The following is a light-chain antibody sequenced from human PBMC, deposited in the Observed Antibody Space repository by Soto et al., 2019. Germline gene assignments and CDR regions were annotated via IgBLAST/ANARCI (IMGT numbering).Light chain of an antibody. Sequence: EVVMTQSPATLSVSPGERATLSCRASQTVSSNLAWYQQKPGQSPRLLIYGTSTRATGVPARFSGSGSGTEFTLSISSLQSVDFAVYYCHQYNFWPSFGQGTKVEI. V-gene: IGKV3-15*01. J-gene: IGKJ1*01. CDR1: QTVSSN. CDR3: HQYNFWPS. CDR2: GTS.